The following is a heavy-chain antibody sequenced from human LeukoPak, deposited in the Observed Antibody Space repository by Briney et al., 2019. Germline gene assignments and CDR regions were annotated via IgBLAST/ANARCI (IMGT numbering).Heavy chain of an antibody. V-gene: IGHV4-39*07. D-gene: IGHD3-22*01. CDR2: IYYSGST. CDR3: ARDLDYYDSTWFDP. Sequence: SETLSLTCTVSGGSISSSNYYWGWIRQSPGKGLEWMGTIYYSGSTYYNPSLKSRVTISVDTSKNQFSLKLISVTAADTAVYYCARDLDYYDSTWFDPWGQGTLVTVSS. J-gene: IGHJ5*02. CDR1: GGSISSSNYY.